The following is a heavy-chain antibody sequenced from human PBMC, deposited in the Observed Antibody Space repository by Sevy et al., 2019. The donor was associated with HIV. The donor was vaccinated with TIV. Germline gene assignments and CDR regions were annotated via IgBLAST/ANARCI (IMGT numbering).Heavy chain of an antibody. J-gene: IGHJ6*02. V-gene: IGHV3-7*01. CDR3: ARCRVPPYYYGMDV. CDR1: RFTFSSYW. CDR2: IRQDGSEK. Sequence: GGSLRLSCAASRFTFSSYWMSWVRQAPGKGLEWVANIRQDGSEKYYLDSVKGRFTISRDNAKNSLYLQMNSLRAEDTAVYYCARCRVPPYYYGMDVWGHGTTVTVSS.